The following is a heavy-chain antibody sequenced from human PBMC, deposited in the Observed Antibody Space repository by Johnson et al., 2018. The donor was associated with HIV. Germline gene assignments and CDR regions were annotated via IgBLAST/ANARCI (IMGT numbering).Heavy chain of an antibody. CDR1: GFTFSSYA. J-gene: IGHJ3*01. D-gene: IGHD3-22*01. CDR3: ARGGFTMIVVAY. Sequence: VQLVESGGGLVQPGGSLRLSCAASGFTFSSYAMHWVRQAPGKGLEYVSVISSNGGRTHYANSVKGKFTISRDKSKNTLHLQMGSLRAEDTAVYYCARGGFTMIVVAYWGQRTMVTVSS. V-gene: IGHV3-64*01. CDR2: ISSNGGRT.